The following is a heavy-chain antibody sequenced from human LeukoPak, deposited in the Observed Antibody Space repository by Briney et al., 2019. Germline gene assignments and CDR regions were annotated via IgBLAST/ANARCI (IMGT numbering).Heavy chain of an antibody. J-gene: IGHJ5*02. CDR1: GGTFSSYA. V-gene: IGHV1-69*04. Sequence: ASVKASCKASGGTFSSYAISWVRQAPGQGLEWMGRIIPIFGIANYAQKFQGRVTITADKSTSTAYMELSSLRSEDTAVYYCARESCSSTSCYLGWFDPWGQGTLVTVSS. CDR3: ARESCSSTSCYLGWFDP. D-gene: IGHD2-2*01. CDR2: IIPIFGIA.